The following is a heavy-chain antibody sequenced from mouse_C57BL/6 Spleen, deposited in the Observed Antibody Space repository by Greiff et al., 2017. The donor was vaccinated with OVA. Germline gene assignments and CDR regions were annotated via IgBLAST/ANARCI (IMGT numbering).Heavy chain of an antibody. CDR2: ISGGGGNT. J-gene: IGHJ1*03. D-gene: IGHD4-1*01. CDR3: ARSGAGTNWYFDV. V-gene: IGHV5-9*01. CDR1: GFTFSSYT. Sequence: EVKLVESGGGLVKPGGSLKLSCAASGFTFSSYTMPWVRQTPEKRLEWVATISGGGGNTYYPDSVKGRFTISRDNAKNTLYLQMSSLRSEDTALYYCARSGAGTNWYFDVWGTGTTVTVSS.